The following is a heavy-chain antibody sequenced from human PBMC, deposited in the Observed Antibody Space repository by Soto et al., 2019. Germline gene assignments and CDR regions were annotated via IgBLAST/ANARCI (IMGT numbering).Heavy chain of an antibody. V-gene: IGHV4-34*01. CDR2: INDSGST. J-gene: IGHJ4*01. Sequence: SETLSLTCAVYGGSFSGYYWSWIRQTPGKGLEWIGEINDSGSTNHNPSLKSRVTILVDTPKNQFSLKLSSVTAADTAVYYCTTDSYITPIIVRFDYWGHGTLVTVSS. D-gene: IGHD3-10*01. CDR3: TTDSYITPIIVRFDY. CDR1: GGSFSGYY.